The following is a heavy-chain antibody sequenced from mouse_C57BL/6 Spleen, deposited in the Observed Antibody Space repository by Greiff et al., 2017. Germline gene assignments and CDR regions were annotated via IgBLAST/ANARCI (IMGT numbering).Heavy chain of an antibody. CDR1: GFNIKDYY. CDR2: IDPEDGDT. CDR3: TSITTVVAPGFAY. J-gene: IGHJ3*01. D-gene: IGHD1-1*01. Sequence: VQLQQSGAELVRPGASVKLSCTASGFNIKDYYMHWVKQRPEQGLEWIGRIDPEDGDTEYAPKFQGKATMTEDTSSNTAYLQLSSLTSEDTAVYYCTSITTVVAPGFAYWGQGTLVTVSA. V-gene: IGHV14-1*01.